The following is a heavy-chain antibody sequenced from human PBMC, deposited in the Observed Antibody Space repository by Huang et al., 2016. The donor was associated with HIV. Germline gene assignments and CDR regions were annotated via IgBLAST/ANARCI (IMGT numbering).Heavy chain of an antibody. D-gene: IGHD4-17*01. CDR3: TRKSGTTDYYYYMDV. Sequence: QVQLVQSGAEVKKPGASVKVSCKASGYTFSTYGISWVRQAPGQGLEWMGWISTSSGNTNYAQNFQGRVTMTTHTSTSTAYVELRSLRSDDTAVYYCTRKSGTTDYYYYMDVWAKGTTVTVSS. V-gene: IGHV1-18*01. J-gene: IGHJ6*03. CDR2: ISTSSGNT. CDR1: GYTFSTYG.